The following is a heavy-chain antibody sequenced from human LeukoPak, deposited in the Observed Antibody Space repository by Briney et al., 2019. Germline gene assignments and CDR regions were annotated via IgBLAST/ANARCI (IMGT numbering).Heavy chain of an antibody. CDR3: ARAQREGALLYYMDV. V-gene: IGHV1-69*01. CDR2: IIPIFGTA. D-gene: IGHD1-26*01. Sequence: SVEVSCKASGGTFSSYAISWVRQAPGQGLEWMGGIIPIFGTANYAQKFQGRVTITADESTSTAYMELSSLRSEDTAVYYCARAQREGALLYYMDVWGKGTTVTISS. CDR1: GGTFSSYA. J-gene: IGHJ6*03.